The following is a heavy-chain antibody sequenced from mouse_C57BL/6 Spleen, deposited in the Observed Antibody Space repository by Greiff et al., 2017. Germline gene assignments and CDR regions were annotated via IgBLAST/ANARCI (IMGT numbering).Heavy chain of an antibody. J-gene: IGHJ1*03. V-gene: IGHV3-6*01. D-gene: IGHD1-1*01. CDR3: ARDRDYYGSSYRYFDV. CDR1: GYSITSGYY. CDR2: ISYDGSH. Sequence: ASGPGLVKPSQSLSLTCSVTGYSITSGYYWNWIRQFPGNKLEWMGYISYDGSHNYNPSLKNRISITRDTSKNQFFLKLNSVTTEDTATYYCARDRDYYGSSYRYFDVWGTGTTVTVSS.